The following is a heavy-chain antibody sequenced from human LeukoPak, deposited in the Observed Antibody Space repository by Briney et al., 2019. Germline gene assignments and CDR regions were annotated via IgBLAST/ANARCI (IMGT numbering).Heavy chain of an antibody. J-gene: IGHJ2*01. Sequence: GGSLRLSCAASGLTFSSHSMNWVRQAPGKGLEWVSYISRSSSVIYYADSVKGRFTISRDNATNSLYLQMNSLRVEDTAVYYCARVFCSSTSCYSSTVGYFDLWGRGTLVTVSS. V-gene: IGHV3-48*01. D-gene: IGHD2-2*01. CDR1: GLTFSSHS. CDR2: ISRSSSVI. CDR3: ARVFCSSTSCYSSTVGYFDL.